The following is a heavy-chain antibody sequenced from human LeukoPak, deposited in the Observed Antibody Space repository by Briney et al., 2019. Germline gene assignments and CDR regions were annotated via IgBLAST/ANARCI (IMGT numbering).Heavy chain of an antibody. CDR3: ARDRHWTNDWVFDY. CDR2: INHSGST. D-gene: IGHD1/OR15-1a*01. J-gene: IGHJ4*02. CDR1: GGSLSGYY. Sequence: PSETLSLTCAVYGGSLSGYYWNWIRQSPGKGLEWIAEINHSGSTNYNPSLKSRVTVSVDKSKNQFSLKLSSVTAADTAVYYCARDRHWTNDWVFDYWGQGTLVTVSS. V-gene: IGHV4-34*01.